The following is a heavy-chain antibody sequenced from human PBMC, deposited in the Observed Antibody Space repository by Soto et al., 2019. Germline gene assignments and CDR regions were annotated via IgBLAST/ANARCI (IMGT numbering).Heavy chain of an antibody. V-gene: IGHV4-59*01. CDR1: GGSISSYY. J-gene: IGHJ4*02. CDR3: ARDPGYSYGYDY. D-gene: IGHD5-18*01. CDR2: IYYSGST. Sequence: PSETLSLTCTVSGGSISSYYWSWIRQPPGKGLEWIGYIYYSGSTNCNPSLKSRVTISVDTSKNQFSLKLSSVTAADTAVYYCARDPGYSYGYDYWGQGTLVTVSS.